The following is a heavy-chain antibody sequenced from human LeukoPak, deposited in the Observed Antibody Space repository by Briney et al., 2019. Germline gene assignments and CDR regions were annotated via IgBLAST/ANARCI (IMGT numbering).Heavy chain of an antibody. J-gene: IGHJ4*02. D-gene: IGHD6-19*01. Sequence: GGSLILSCAVSGFTFSSYAISWVRQAPGKGLEWVSAISNNGRTYYAESAKGRFTISRDNSKNTVHLQMNSLRAEDTAVYYCTKESPYAVSGTGRLYYFDYWGQGALVTVSS. CDR3: TKESPYAVSGTGRLYYFDY. CDR2: ISNNGRT. V-gene: IGHV3-23*01. CDR1: GFTFSSYA.